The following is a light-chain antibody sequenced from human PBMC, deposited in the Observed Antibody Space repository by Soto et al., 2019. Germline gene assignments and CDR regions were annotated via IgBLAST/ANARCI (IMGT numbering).Light chain of an antibody. CDR3: QQYGSSPPYT. CDR2: GSS. Sequence: EVVLTQSPGTLSLSPGERATLSCRASQSVSNNYLAWYQQKPGQAPRLLIFGSSDRATSIPDRFSGSGSGTDFTLTISRLEPEDFAMYYCQQYGSSPPYTFGLGTKLEIK. V-gene: IGKV3-20*01. CDR1: QSVSNNY. J-gene: IGKJ2*01.